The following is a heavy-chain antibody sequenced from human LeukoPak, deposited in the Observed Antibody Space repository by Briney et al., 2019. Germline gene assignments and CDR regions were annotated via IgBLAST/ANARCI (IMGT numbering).Heavy chain of an antibody. V-gene: IGHV1-18*04. CDR1: GYTFTSYG. J-gene: IGHJ1*01. D-gene: IGHD6-19*01. CDR2: ISAYNGNT. Sequence: ASVKVSCKASGYTFTSYGIYRVRQAPGQGLEWMGWISAYNGNTRFAQRLQGRVTMTTDTSTSTAYMELRSLRSDDTAVYYCARDIGVALGYSQHWGQGTLVTASS. CDR3: ARDIGVALGYSQH.